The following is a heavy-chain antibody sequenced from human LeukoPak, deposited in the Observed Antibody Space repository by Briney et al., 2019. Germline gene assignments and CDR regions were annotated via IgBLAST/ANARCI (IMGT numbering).Heavy chain of an antibody. Sequence: KSSETLSLTCAVYGGSFSGYYWSWIRQPPGKGLEWIGEINHSGSTNYNPSLKSRVTISVDTSKNQFSLKLSSVTAADTAVYYCARDLRTSSLNAFDIWGQGTMVTVSS. CDR3: ARDLRTSSLNAFDI. V-gene: IGHV4-34*01. D-gene: IGHD1-14*01. J-gene: IGHJ3*02. CDR1: GGSFSGYY. CDR2: INHSGST.